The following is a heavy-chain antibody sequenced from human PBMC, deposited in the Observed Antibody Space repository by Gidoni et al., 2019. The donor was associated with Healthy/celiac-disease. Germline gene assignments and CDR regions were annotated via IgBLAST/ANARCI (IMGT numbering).Heavy chain of an antibody. CDR2: ICPGDSDT. D-gene: IGHD2-15*01. Sequence: EVQLVQSGAEVKKPGESRKISCKGSGYSFTSYWNGWVRRMPGNGLAWMWIICPGDSDTRYSPSFQGQVTISADKSISTAYLQWSSLKASDTAIYSCARELGYCSGGSCYSDAFDIWGQGTMVTVSS. CDR1: GYSFTSYW. J-gene: IGHJ3*02. CDR3: ARELGYCSGGSCYSDAFDI. V-gene: IGHV5-51*01.